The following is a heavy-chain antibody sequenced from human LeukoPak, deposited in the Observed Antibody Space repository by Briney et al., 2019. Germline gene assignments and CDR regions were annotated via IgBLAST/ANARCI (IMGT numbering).Heavy chain of an antibody. D-gene: IGHD3-3*01. CDR1: GFTFSSYA. V-gene: IGHV3-23*01. CDR2: ISGSGGST. CDR3: AKEFASYDFWSGYDDAFDI. Sequence: PGGSLRLSCAASGFTFSSYAMSWVRQAPGKGLEWVSAISGSGGSTYYADSVKGRFTISRDNSKNTLYLQMNSLRAEDTAVYYCAKEFASYDFWSGYDDAFDIWGQGTMVTVSS. J-gene: IGHJ3*02.